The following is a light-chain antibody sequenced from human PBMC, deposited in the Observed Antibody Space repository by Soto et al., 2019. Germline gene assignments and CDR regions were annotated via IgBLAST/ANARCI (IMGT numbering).Light chain of an antibody. CDR1: QSVSNN. CDR2: GPS. Sequence: EIVLTQSPGTLSLTTGERATLSCRASQSVSNNYLAWYQQKPGQAPRLLIFGPSTRATGVPGRFSGSGSGTEFTLTISSLQSEDFAVYYCQQYNNWPQTFGQGTKV. CDR3: QQYNNWPQT. J-gene: IGKJ1*01. V-gene: IGKV3D-15*01.